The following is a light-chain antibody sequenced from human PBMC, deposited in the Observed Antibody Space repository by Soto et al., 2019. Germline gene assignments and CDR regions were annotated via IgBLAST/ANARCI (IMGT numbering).Light chain of an antibody. Sequence: EIVMTQSPGTLSLSPGERATLSCRASQSVSSSYLAWYQQKPSQAPRLLISGASSRATGIPDRFSGGGSGTDFTLTISRLEPGDFAVYFCQQYGGFPITFGQGTRLEIK. J-gene: IGKJ5*01. V-gene: IGKV3-20*01. CDR2: GAS. CDR3: QQYGGFPIT. CDR1: QSVSSSY.